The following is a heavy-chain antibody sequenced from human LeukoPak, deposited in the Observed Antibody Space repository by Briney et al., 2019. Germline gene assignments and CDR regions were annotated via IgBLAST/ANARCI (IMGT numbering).Heavy chain of an antibody. D-gene: IGHD6-19*01. CDR1: GDIFTSYG. Sequence: ASVKVSCKASGDIFTSYGISWVRQAPGEGLEWMGWISAYNGNTNYAQKLQGRVTMTTDTSTSTAYMELRSLRSDDTAVYYCARPIHSSGWWYYFDYWGQGTLVTVSS. CDR2: ISAYNGNT. V-gene: IGHV1-18*01. CDR3: ARPIHSSGWWYYFDY. J-gene: IGHJ4*02.